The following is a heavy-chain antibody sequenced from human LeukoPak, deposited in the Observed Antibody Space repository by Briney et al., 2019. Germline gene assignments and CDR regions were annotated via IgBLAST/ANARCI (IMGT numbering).Heavy chain of an antibody. CDR2: INHSGST. CDR3: ARGRTVDY. Sequence: SETLSLTCAVYGGSFSGYYWSWIRQPPGKGLEWIGEINHSGSTNYNPSLKSRVTISVDTSKNQFSLKLSSVTAADTAVYYRARGRTVDYWGQGTLVTVSS. J-gene: IGHJ4*02. D-gene: IGHD1-1*01. V-gene: IGHV4-34*01. CDR1: GGSFSGYY.